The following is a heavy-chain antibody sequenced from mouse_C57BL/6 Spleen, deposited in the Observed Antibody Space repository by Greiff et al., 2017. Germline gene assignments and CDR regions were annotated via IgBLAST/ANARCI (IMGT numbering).Heavy chain of an antibody. D-gene: IGHD2-4*01. CDR2: ISSGSSTI. V-gene: IGHV5-17*01. J-gene: IGHJ4*01. Sequence: EVKLMESGGGLVKPGGSLTLSCAASGFTFSDYGMHWVRQAPEKGLEWVAYISSGSSTIYYADTVKGRFTISRDNAKNTLFLQMTSLRSEDTAMYYCAKIYYDYDVGAMDYWGQGTSVTVSS. CDR3: AKIYYDYDVGAMDY. CDR1: GFTFSDYG.